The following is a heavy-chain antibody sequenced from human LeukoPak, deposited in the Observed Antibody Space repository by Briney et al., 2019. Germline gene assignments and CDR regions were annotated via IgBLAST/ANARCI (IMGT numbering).Heavy chain of an antibody. J-gene: IGHJ4*02. Sequence: GGSLRLSCAASGFTFSNYWMTWVRQGPGKGLEWVANIKPGGNEKYYVDSVKGRFTISRDNVKNSLYLQMNSLRAEDTAIYYCAKDQRWESPHYLDSWGQGTLVTVSS. D-gene: IGHD1-26*01. CDR2: IKPGGNEK. CDR3: AKDQRWESPHYLDS. V-gene: IGHV3-7*03. CDR1: GFTFSNYW.